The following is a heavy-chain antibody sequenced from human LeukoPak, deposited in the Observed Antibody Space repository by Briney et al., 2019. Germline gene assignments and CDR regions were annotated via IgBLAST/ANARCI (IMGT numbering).Heavy chain of an antibody. J-gene: IGHJ3*02. Sequence: GGSLRLSCAASGFTFSGYPLSWVRQAPGKGLEWVSSISGSGDNADYAESVGGRFTILRDNSKNTVYLQVNSLRAEDTAVYYCAKDRMVTTGLGALDIWGPGTMVTVSS. V-gene: IGHV3-23*01. CDR2: ISGSGDNA. D-gene: IGHD4-17*01. CDR1: GFTFSGYP. CDR3: AKDRMVTTGLGALDI.